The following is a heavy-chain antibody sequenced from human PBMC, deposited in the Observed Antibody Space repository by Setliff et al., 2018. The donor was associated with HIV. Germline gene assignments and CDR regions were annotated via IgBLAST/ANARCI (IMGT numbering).Heavy chain of an antibody. CDR2: ISGLTGEV. Sequence: ASVKVSCKASGYDFSSYSMMWVRQTPGQGLEWLGWISGLTGEVILAKEFQGRVTLTTSAYTAYMELKSLRSEDRGVYYCARGGLGFLDWCLPDSWGQGTLVTVSS. CDR3: ARGGLGFLDWCLPDS. CDR1: GYDFSSYS. V-gene: IGHV1-18*04. J-gene: IGHJ4*02. D-gene: IGHD2-21*02.